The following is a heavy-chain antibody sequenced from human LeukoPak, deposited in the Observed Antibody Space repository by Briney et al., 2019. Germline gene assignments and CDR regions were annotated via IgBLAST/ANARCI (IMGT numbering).Heavy chain of an antibody. CDR3: ARDIGGEDPYYDFWSGYYDADRNWFDP. D-gene: IGHD3-3*01. V-gene: IGHV4-4*02. CDR1: IGSISSSKW. Sequence: SETLSLTCSVSIGSISSSKWWSWVRQSPVKGLEWIGEIYLYGTTNYNPSFTSRVTMSVDRSRNQFSLKLTSVTAADTAVYYCARDIGGEDPYYDFWSGYYDADRNWFDPWGQGTLVTVSS. CDR2: IYLYGTT. J-gene: IGHJ5*02.